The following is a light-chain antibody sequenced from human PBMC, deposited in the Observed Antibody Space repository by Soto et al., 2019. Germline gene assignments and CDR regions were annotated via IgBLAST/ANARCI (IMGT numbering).Light chain of an antibody. Sequence: EIVLPQSPATLSLSPGERATLSCRASQTVSSEYLAWYQQKPGQAPRLLIYGASSRATGIPDRFRGSGSGTDFTLTISRLETEDFAVYFCQQYVNSITFGQGTRLEI. CDR1: QTVSSEY. CDR2: GAS. J-gene: IGKJ5*01. V-gene: IGKV3-20*01. CDR3: QQYVNSIT.